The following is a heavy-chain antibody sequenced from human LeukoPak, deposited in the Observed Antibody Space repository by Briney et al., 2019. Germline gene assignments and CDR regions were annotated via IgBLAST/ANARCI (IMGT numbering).Heavy chain of an antibody. CDR1: GYTFTGYY. Sequence: VASVKVSCKASGYTFTGYYMHWVRQAPGQGLEWMGWINPNSGGTNYAQKFQGRVTMTRDTSINTAYMELSRLSSDDTAVYYCARGLMGSGWYSDFDYWGQGTLVTVSS. CDR2: INPNSGGT. D-gene: IGHD6-19*01. CDR3: ARGLMGSGWYSDFDY. V-gene: IGHV1-2*02. J-gene: IGHJ4*02.